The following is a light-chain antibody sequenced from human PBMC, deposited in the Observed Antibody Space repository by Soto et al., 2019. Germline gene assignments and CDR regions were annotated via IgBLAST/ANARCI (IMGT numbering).Light chain of an antibody. CDR1: QGISSY. V-gene: IGKV1-9*01. CDR2: AAS. J-gene: IGKJ3*01. Sequence: DIQLTQSPSFLSASVGDRVTITCRASQGISSYLAWYQQKPGKAPKLLIYAASTLQSGVPSRFSGGGSGTEFTLTISSLHSEDVAIYYCQQYNDWPPITFGPGTKVDIK. CDR3: QQYNDWPPIT.